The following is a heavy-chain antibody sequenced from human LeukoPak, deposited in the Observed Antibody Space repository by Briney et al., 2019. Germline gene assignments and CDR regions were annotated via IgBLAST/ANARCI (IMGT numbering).Heavy chain of an antibody. CDR3: ARVGGDYVVAYYYYDMDV. CDR2: IYHSGST. J-gene: IGHJ6*02. CDR1: GGSISSSNW. D-gene: IGHD4-17*01. Sequence: SETLSLTCAVSGGSISSSNWWSWVRQPPGKGLEWIGEIYHSGSTNYNPSLKSRATISVDKSKNQFSLKLSSVTAADTAVYYCARVGGDYVVAYYYYDMDVWGQGTTVTVSS. V-gene: IGHV4-4*02.